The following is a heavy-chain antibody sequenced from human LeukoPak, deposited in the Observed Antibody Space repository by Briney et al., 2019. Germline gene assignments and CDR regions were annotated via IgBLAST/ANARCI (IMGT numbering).Heavy chain of an antibody. CDR2: ISGSGGST. D-gene: IGHD3-22*01. Sequence: GGSLRLSCAASGFTYSSYAMSWVRQAPGKGLEWVSAISGSGGSTYYADSVKGRFTISRDNSKNTLYLQMNSLRAEDTAVYYCAKASQYYYDSSGYYYPDYWGQGTLVTVSS. CDR1: GFTYSSYA. J-gene: IGHJ4*02. V-gene: IGHV3-23*01. CDR3: AKASQYYYDSSGYYYPDY.